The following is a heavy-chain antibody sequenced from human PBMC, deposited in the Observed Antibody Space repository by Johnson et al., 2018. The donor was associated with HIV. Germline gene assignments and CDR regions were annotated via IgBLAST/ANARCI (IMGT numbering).Heavy chain of an antibody. Sequence: QVQLVESGGGLVQHGGSLRLSCAASGFTVSSNYMSWVRQAPGKGLESVAVISKDGDNEYYADSVKGRFTISRDNSKNTLYLQRNSLRTEDTAVYYSASLPGGMNNALDIWGRGTMVIVST. D-gene: IGHD1-14*01. CDR3: ASLPGGMNNALDI. CDR1: GFTVSSNY. CDR2: ISKDGDNE. V-gene: IGHV3-30-3*01. J-gene: IGHJ3*02.